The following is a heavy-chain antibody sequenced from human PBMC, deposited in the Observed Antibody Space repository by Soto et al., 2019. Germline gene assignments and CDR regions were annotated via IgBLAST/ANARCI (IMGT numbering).Heavy chain of an antibody. CDR2: ISGSADST. D-gene: IGHD6-6*01. J-gene: IGHJ4*02. V-gene: IGHV3-23*01. Sequence: EVQLLESGGGLVQPGESLRLSCAASGFTFSSYAMSWVRQAPGKGLEWVSVISGSADSTYYADSVKGRFTISRDNSKSTLYLQMNSLRAEDTAIDYCAKRSSSSTFDYWGQGTLVTVSS. CDR1: GFTFSSYA. CDR3: AKRSSSSTFDY.